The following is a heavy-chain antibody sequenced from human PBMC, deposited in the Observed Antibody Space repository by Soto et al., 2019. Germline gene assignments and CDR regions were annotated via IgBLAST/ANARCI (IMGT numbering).Heavy chain of an antibody. V-gene: IGHV2-5*01. CDR1: GFSLSTSGVG. J-gene: IGHJ5*02. Sequence: QITLKESGPMLVKPTQTLTLTCTISGFSLSTSGVGVGWIRQPPGKALEWLALIYWNDEKRYRPSLRSRLNITKDNSKNQVVLTMTDMDPVDTATYYCAHRPTPLTDGGGWFDPWGQGTLVTVSS. CDR3: AHRPTPLTDGGGWFDP. D-gene: IGHD2-21*02. CDR2: IYWNDEK.